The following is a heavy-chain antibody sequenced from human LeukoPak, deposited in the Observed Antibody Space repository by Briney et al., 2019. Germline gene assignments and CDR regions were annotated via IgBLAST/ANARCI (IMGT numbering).Heavy chain of an antibody. J-gene: IGHJ4*02. D-gene: IGHD2-2*01. Sequence: GGSLRLSCAASGFTFSTYAMYWVRRTPGKGLEYVSVISGNGVSTHYATSVKGRFTISRDNSKNTLYLQMGSLRAEDMAVYYCARDASDIVVVPAAVGPFDLWGQGTLVTVSS. CDR2: ISGNGVST. CDR3: ARDASDIVVVPAAVGPFDL. V-gene: IGHV3-64*01. CDR1: GFTFSTYA.